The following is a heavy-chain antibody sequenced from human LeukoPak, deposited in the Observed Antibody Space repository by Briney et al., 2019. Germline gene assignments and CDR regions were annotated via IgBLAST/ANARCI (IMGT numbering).Heavy chain of an antibody. CDR3: GRGRYSSSFSDY. CDR2: INHSGST. V-gene: IGHV4-34*01. Sequence: PSETLSLTCAVYGVSFSGYYWSWLRQPPGKGLEWIGEINHSGSTHYNPSLKSRVTISVDTSKNQFSLKLRSVTAADTAVYYCGRGRYSSSFSDYWGQGTLVTVSS. CDR1: GVSFSGYY. J-gene: IGHJ4*02. D-gene: IGHD6-13*01.